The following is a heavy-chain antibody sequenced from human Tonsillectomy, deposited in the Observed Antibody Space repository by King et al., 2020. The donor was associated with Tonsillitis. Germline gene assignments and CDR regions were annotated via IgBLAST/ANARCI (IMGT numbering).Heavy chain of an antibody. D-gene: IGHD4-17*01. J-gene: IGHJ4*02. CDR3: AKNRGPDGDSPSDY. Sequence: DVQLVQSGGGLVQPGGSLRLSCAASGFTFSNYAMSWVRQTPGKGLGWVSVISGSGGSTYYGDTVKGRFPLSRDNSKNTQYLQMNSLGAEDTAVYYRAKNRGPDGDSPSDYWGQGTPVTVSS. CDR1: GFTFSNYA. CDR2: ISGSGGST. V-gene: IGHV3-23*04.